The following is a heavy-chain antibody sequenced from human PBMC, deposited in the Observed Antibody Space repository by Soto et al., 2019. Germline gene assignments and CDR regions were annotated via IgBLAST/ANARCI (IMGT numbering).Heavy chain of an antibody. D-gene: IGHD5-12*01. Sequence: SETLSLTCTVSGGSIISYYWSWIRQPPGMGLEWIGYIHYSGSTNYNPSLKSRVTISVDTSKNQFSLRLISVTAADTAIYFCAREGNLGRWLQPLDFWGQGTLVTVSS. J-gene: IGHJ4*02. CDR1: GGSIISYY. V-gene: IGHV4-59*01. CDR2: IHYSGST. CDR3: AREGNLGRWLQPLDF.